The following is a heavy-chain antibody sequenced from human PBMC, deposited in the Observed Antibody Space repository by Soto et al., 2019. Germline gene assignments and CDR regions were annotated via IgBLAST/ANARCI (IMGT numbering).Heavy chain of an antibody. D-gene: IGHD3-10*01. CDR2: IYSGGYT. CDR1: GFTVSNNY. CDR3: AGRPGGGGY. Sequence: EVQLVESGGGLIQPGGSLRLSCAVSGFTVSNNYMSWVRQAPGKGLEGVSVIYSGGYTAYGDSVKGRFTISRDNSKNTLFLTMKALGAAAPAVFFWAGRPGGGGYWGQGTLVTVSS. J-gene: IGHJ4*02. V-gene: IGHV3-53*01.